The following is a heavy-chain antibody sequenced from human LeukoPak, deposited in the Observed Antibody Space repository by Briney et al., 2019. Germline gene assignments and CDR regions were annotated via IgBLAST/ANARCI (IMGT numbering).Heavy chain of an antibody. CDR3: ATHSPEWRYSGYYNYXYIDV. CDR2: MNPNSGNT. J-gene: IGHJ6*03. Sequence: ASVKVSCKASGYTFNSFDINWVRQATGQGLEWMGWMNPNSGNTGYAQKFQGRVTMAEDTSTDTAYMELSSLRSEDTAVYYCATHSPEWRYSGYYNYXYIDVWXXXTTVTVS. CDR1: GYTFNSFD. D-gene: IGHD5-12*01. V-gene: IGHV1-8*01.